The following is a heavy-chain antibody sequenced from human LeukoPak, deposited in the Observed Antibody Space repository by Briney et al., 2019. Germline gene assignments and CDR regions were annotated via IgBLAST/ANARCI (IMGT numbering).Heavy chain of an antibody. Sequence: SETLSPTCAVSGGSISSGGYSWSWIRQPPGKGLEWIGYIHHSGSTYYNPSLKSRVTISVDRSKNQFSLKLSSVTAADTAVYYCARGGDTYYYDSSGNFDYWGQGTLVTVSS. CDR2: IHHSGST. D-gene: IGHD3-22*01. CDR1: GGSISSGGYS. J-gene: IGHJ4*02. V-gene: IGHV4-30-2*01. CDR3: ARGGDTYYYDSSGNFDY.